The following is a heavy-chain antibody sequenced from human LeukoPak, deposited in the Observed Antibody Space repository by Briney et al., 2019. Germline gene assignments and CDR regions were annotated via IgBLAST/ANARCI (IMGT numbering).Heavy chain of an antibody. Sequence: PGRSLRLSCAASGFTFDDYAMHWVRQAPGKGLEWVSCISWNSGSIGYADSVKGRFTISRDNAKNSLYLQMNSLRAEDTALYYCASLAVAGVRPQDPQDYWGQGTLVTVSS. J-gene: IGHJ4*02. V-gene: IGHV3-9*01. CDR2: ISWNSGSI. CDR1: GFTFDDYA. D-gene: IGHD6-19*01. CDR3: ASLAVAGVRPQDPQDY.